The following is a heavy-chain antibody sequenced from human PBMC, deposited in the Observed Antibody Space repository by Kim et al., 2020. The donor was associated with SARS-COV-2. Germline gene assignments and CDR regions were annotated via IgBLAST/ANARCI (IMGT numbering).Heavy chain of an antibody. CDR3: ARGHCSGGSCYGYFDY. V-gene: IGHV1-46*01. J-gene: IGHJ4*02. D-gene: IGHD2-15*01. Sequence: KFQGRVTMTRDTSTSTVYMELSSLRSEDTAVYYCARGHCSGGSCYGYFDYWGQGTLVTVSS.